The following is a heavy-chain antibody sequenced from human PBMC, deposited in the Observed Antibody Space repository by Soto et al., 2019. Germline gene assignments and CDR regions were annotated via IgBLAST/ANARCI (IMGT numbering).Heavy chain of an antibody. D-gene: IGHD1-26*01. CDR2: IYYSGNT. CDR1: VGSVNTGSSC. V-gene: IGHV4-61*01. J-gene: IGHJ2*01. CDR3: ARDDIVGAANWYFDL. Sequence: ETLSLTCTVSVGSVNTGSSCWGWIPQPPGKGLEWIGYIYYSGNTNHNPSLKSRVTMSVDRSRNQFSLRLSSVTAADTAVYYCARDDIVGAANWYFDLWGRGTLVTVSS.